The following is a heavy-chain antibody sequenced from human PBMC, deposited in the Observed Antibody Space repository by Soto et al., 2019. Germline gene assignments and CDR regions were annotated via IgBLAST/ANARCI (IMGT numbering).Heavy chain of an antibody. J-gene: IGHJ6*02. D-gene: IGHD3-10*01. CDR1: GYTFTTYG. Sequence: ASVKVSCKASGYTFTTYGISWVLQAPGQGLEWLGWINTHNGNTNYAQNLQGRVIMTADTSTNTAYMELRSLRSDDTAIYYCTREGSAPYYYYGMDAWGQGTTVTVSS. V-gene: IGHV1-18*01. CDR3: TREGSAPYYYYGMDA. CDR2: INTHNGNT.